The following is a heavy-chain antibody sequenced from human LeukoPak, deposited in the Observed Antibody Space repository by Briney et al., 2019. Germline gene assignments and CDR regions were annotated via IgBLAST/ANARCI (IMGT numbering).Heavy chain of an antibody. CDR2: INPNSGGT. CDR1: GYTFSGYY. CDR3: ARDREAVGVSEY. D-gene: IGHD6-13*01. V-gene: IGHV1-2*02. Sequence: ASVKVSCKASGYTFSGYYMNWVRQAPGQGLEWMGWINPNSGGTNYAQKFQGRVTMTRDTSISTIYMELSRLRSEDTAVYYCARDREAVGVSEYWGQGTLVTVSA. J-gene: IGHJ4*02.